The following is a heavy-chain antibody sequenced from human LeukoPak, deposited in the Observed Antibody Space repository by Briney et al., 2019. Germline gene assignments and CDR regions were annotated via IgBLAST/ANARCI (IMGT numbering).Heavy chain of an antibody. J-gene: IGHJ4*02. CDR3: AKGPHNWNPHGIDY. CDR1: GFTFTSYA. D-gene: IGHD1-20*01. CDR2: ISGSGDST. V-gene: IGHV3-23*01. Sequence: GGSLRLSCAASGFTFTSYALSWVRQAPGKGLEWVSSISGSGDSTYYADSVEGRFVISGDNSKNTLYLQMNSLRAEDTAVFYCAKGPHNWNPHGIDYWGRGTLVTVSS.